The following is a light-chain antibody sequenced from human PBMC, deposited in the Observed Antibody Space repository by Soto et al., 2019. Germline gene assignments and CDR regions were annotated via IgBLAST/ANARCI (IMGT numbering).Light chain of an antibody. CDR2: DAS. Sequence: EIVLTQSPGTLSLSPGERATLSCRASQTVSTNYLAWYQQKPGQAPRLLIFDASTRATGIPDRFTGSGSGTDFTLTISSLEPEDFAVYYCQLYGASPKTFGQGTKVEIK. V-gene: IGKV3-20*01. CDR1: QTVSTNY. CDR3: QLYGASPKT. J-gene: IGKJ1*01.